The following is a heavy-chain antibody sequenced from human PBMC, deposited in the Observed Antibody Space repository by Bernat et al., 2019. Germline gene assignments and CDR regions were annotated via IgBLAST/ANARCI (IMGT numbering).Heavy chain of an antibody. CDR2: INPNSGGT. V-gene: IGHV1-2*02. Sequence: QVQLVQSGAEVKKPVASVKVSCNASGYTFTGYYMHWVRQAPGQGLEWMGWINPNSGGTNYAQKFQGRVTMTRDTSISTAYMELSRLRSDDTAVYYCAREAGAGESELALYGMDVWGQVTTVTVSS. CDR1: GYTFTGYY. J-gene: IGHJ6*02. CDR3: AREAGAGESELALYGMDV. D-gene: IGHD3-16*01.